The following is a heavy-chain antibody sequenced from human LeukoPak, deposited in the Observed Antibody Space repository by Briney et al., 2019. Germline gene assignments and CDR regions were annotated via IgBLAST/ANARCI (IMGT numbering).Heavy chain of an antibody. D-gene: IGHD5-18*01. J-gene: IGHJ6*03. V-gene: IGHV4-59*01. CDR2: IYYSGST. CDR1: GGSISSYY. CDR3: ARAPERWYSYGSYTYYYMDV. Sequence: SETLSLTCTVSGGSISSYYWNWIRQPPGKGLEWIGSIYYSGSTKYNPSLESRVTISVDTSKNQISLKLSSVTAADTTTYYCARAPERWYSYGSYTYYYMDVWGKGTPVTVSS.